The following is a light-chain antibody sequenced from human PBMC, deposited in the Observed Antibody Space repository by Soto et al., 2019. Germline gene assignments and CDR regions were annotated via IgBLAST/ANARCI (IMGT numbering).Light chain of an antibody. J-gene: IGKJ4*01. Sequence: EIVMTLSPATLSVSPRERATLSCRASQSVSSNLAWYQQKPGQAPRLLIYEALNRATGIPARFSGSGSGTDFTLTISSLAPEDFAVYYWQHRSNWALTFGGGTKVDIK. CDR2: EAL. CDR3: QHRSNWALT. CDR1: QSVSSN. V-gene: IGKV3-11*01.